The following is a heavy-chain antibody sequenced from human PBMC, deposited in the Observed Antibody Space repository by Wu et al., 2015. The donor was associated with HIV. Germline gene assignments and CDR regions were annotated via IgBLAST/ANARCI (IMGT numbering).Heavy chain of an antibody. CDR2: INTRNGRT. V-gene: IGHV1-2*02. D-gene: IGHD3-3*01. Sequence: QVQLVQSGAEVKKPGSSVKVSCKASGYNFITYFIDWMRQAPGQGLQWMGRINTRNGRTIYEQQFHGRVNMTRDTSINTAYMELTGLTLGDTATYFCSKLWSGGSEGLDLWGQGDSGHRLF. CDR1: GYNFITYF. CDR3: SKLWSGGSEGLDL. J-gene: IGHJ3*01.